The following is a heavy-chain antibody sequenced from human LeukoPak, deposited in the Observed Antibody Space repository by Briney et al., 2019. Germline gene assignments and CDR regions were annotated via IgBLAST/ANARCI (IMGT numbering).Heavy chain of an antibody. D-gene: IGHD6-19*01. CDR1: GFTFSSYS. V-gene: IGHV3-21*01. Sequence: GGSLRLSCAASGFTFSSYSMNWVRQAPGKGLEWVSSISSSSSYIYYADSVKGRFTISRDNAKNSLYLQMNSLRAEDTAVYYCARGIAVAGRADALDIWGQGTMVTVSS. CDR2: ISSSSSYI. CDR3: ARGIAVAGRADALDI. J-gene: IGHJ3*02.